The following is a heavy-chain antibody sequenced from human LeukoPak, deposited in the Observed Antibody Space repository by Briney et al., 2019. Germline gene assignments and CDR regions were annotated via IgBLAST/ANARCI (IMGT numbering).Heavy chain of an antibody. CDR1: GFTFSSYS. D-gene: IGHD1-26*01. CDR2: ISSGTGNI. Sequence: GGSLRFSCAAAGFTFSSYSLNWLPQAPGKGLEGVSSISSGTGNIHTAYSVRGRFTTYRDTTKTSLLLHRNSLVAEDATYYYCARDEWGDACDIWGQSTMVTVFS. V-gene: IGHV3-21*01. J-gene: IGHJ3*02. CDR3: ARDEWGDACDI.